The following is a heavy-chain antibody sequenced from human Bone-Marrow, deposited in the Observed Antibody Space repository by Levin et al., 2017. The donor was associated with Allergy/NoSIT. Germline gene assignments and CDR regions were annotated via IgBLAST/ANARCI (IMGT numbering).Heavy chain of an antibody. Sequence: PGGSLRLSCAASGFTFSSYAMSWVRQAPGKGLEWVSAISGGGGSTYYADSVRGRFTVSRDNSRNTLYLQMNSLRAEDTAVYYCANLFDTRGGDIWGKGTTVTVSS. CDR1: GFTFSSYA. D-gene: IGHD5-24*01. J-gene: IGHJ6*04. V-gene: IGHV3-23*01. CDR2: ISGGGGST. CDR3: ANLFDTRGGDI.